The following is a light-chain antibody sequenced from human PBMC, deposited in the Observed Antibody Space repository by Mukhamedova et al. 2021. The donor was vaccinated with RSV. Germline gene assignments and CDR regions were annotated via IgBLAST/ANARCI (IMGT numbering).Light chain of an antibody. CDR1: ALPKQY. Sequence: SGDALPKQYAYWYQQKPGQAPVLVIYKDSERPSGIPERFSGSSSGTTVTLTISGVQAEDEADYYCQSADSSGTYVVFGGGTKLTV. CDR2: KDS. V-gene: IGLV3-25*03. J-gene: IGLJ2*01. CDR3: QSADSSGTYVV.